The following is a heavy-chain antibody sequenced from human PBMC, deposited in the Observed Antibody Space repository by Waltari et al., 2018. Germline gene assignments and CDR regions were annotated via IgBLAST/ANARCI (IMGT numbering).Heavy chain of an antibody. J-gene: IGHJ6*03. Sequence: EVQLVESGGGLVQPGGSLRLSCAASGFTFSSYAMPWVRQAPGKGLEYVSALSGNGGSTYYANSVKGRFTISTDNSKNTLYLQMGSLRAEDMAVYYCARGYDFWSGYFDYYYMDVWGKGTTVTVSS. CDR1: GFTFSSYA. CDR2: LSGNGGST. V-gene: IGHV3-64*01. D-gene: IGHD3-3*01. CDR3: ARGYDFWSGYFDYYYMDV.